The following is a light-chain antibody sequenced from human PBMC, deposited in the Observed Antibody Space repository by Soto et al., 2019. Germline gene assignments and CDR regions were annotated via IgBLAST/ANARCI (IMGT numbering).Light chain of an antibody. CDR2: AAS. Sequence: DIQITQAPSSLSASVGDRVTITCRASQGISNYLAWYQQKPGKVPKILIYAASTLQSGVLSRFSGSGSGTDFTLTISSLQPEDVATYYCQKYNSGTRTFGQGTQVDIK. CDR1: QGISNY. V-gene: IGKV1-27*01. J-gene: IGKJ1*01. CDR3: QKYNSGTRT.